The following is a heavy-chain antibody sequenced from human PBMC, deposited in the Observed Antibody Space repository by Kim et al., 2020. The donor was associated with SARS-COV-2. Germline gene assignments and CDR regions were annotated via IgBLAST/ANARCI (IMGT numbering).Heavy chain of an antibody. CDR3: ARLSLYRNYFDY. D-gene: IGHD3-3*02. Sequence: QRYSTPVGDRLTLTRDTSKNQMFLTMTNMDPVDTATYYCARLSLYRNYFDYWGQGTLVTVSS. V-gene: IGHV2-5*01. CDR2: Q. J-gene: IGHJ4*02.